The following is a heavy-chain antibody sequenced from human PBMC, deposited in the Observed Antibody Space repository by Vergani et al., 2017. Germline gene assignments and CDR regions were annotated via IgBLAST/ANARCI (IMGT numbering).Heavy chain of an antibody. V-gene: IGHV4-61*02. CDR2: IYTSGST. Sequence: QLQLQESGPGLVKPSETLSLTCTVSGGSISSSSYYWSWIRQPAGKGLEWIGRIYTSGSTNYNPSLKSRVTISVDTSKNQFSLKLSSVTAADTAVYCCARDSGWTAYCYYYGMDVWGQGTTVTVSS. D-gene: IGHD6-19*01. CDR1: GGSISSSSYY. CDR3: ARDSGWTAYCYYYGMDV. J-gene: IGHJ6*02.